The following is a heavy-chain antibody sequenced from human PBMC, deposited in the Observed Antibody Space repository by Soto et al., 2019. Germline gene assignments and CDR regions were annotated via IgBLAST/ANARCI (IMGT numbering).Heavy chain of an antibody. V-gene: IGHV1-18*04. D-gene: IGHD1-7*01. Sequence: ASVKVSCKASGYTFTSYGISWVRQAPGQGLEWMGWISAYNGNTNYAQKLQGRVTMTTDTSTSTAYMELRSLRSDDTAVYYCARVPSPTGTAGLDYWGQGTLVTVSS. J-gene: IGHJ4*02. CDR3: ARVPSPTGTAGLDY. CDR2: ISAYNGNT. CDR1: GYTFTSYG.